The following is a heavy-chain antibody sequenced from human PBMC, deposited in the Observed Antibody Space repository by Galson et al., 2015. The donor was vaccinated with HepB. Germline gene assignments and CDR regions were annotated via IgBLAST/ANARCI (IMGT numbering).Heavy chain of an antibody. J-gene: IGHJ6*02. V-gene: IGHV3-23*01. CDR2: IGGSGGST. CDR1: GFTFNKHA. CDR3: AKDLGYSYGYIDNYGLDV. D-gene: IGHD5-18*01. Sequence: SLRLSCAASGFTFNKHAITWVRQAPGKGLEWVSTIGGSGGSTYYADSVKGRFTISRDNSQNTLYLQMNSLRAEDTAIYYCAKDLGYSYGYIDNYGLDVWGQGTTVTVSS.